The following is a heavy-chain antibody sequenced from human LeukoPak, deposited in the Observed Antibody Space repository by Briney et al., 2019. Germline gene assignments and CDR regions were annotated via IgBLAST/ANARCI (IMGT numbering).Heavy chain of an antibody. J-gene: IGHJ4*02. Sequence: GGSLRLSCAASGFTFSSYGMHWVRQAPGKGLEWVAVISYDGSNKYYADSAKGRFTISRDNSKNTLYLQMNSLRAEDTAVYYCAKGNRGCSGWGQGTLVTVSS. CDR1: GFTFSSYG. D-gene: IGHD5-12*01. CDR2: ISYDGSNK. CDR3: AKGNRGCSG. V-gene: IGHV3-30*18.